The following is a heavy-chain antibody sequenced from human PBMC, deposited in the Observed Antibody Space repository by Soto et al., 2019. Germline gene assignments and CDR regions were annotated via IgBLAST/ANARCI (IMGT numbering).Heavy chain of an antibody. CDR3: AKEFYYYDSSGYYYVEYFQY. Sequence: EVQVLESGGGLVQPGGSVRLSCEASGFTFSTYAMSWVRQAPGKGLEWVSSISGSGGTTNSADSVKGRFSISRDNSKNTLYLQMNSLRAEDTAVYYCAKEFYYYDSSGYYYVEYFQYWGQGTLVIVSS. D-gene: IGHD3-22*01. CDR1: GFTFSTYA. V-gene: IGHV3-23*01. J-gene: IGHJ1*01. CDR2: ISGSGGTT.